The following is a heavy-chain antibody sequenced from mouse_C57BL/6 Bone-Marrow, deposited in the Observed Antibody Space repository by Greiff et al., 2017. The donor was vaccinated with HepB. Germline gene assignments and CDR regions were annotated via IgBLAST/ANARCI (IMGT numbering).Heavy chain of an antibody. CDR1: GYSFTGYY. CDR3: ARESYSNYYAMDY. J-gene: IGHJ4*01. Sequence: VQLKESGPELVKPGASVKISCKASGYSFTGYYMNWVKQSPEKSLEWIGEINPSTGGTTYNQKFKAKATLTVDKSSSTAYMQLKSLTSEDSAVYYCARESYSNYYAMDYWGQGTSVTVSS. V-gene: IGHV1-42*01. D-gene: IGHD2-5*01. CDR2: INPSTGGT.